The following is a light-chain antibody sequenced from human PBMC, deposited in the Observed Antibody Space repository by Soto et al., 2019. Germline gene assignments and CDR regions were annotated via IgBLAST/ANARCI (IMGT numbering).Light chain of an antibody. J-gene: IGLJ3*02. CDR3: MCYAGGNNWV. CDR1: SSDVGTHGY. Sequence: QSALTQPPSASGSPGQSVTISCTGTSSDVGTHGYVSWYQQHAGKAPKLVIYDVTKRPSGVPDRFSGSKSANTASLTVSGLQAEDEADYYCMCYAGGNNWVFGGGTKLT. V-gene: IGLV2-8*01. CDR2: DVT.